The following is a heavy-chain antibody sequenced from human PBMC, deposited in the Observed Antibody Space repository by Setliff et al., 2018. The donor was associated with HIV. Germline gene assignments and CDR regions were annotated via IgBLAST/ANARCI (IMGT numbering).Heavy chain of an antibody. J-gene: IGHJ1*01. Sequence: SETLSLTCTVSGGSISSYYWSWIRQPPGKGLEWMGYMYYSGSTNYNPSLKSRVTISGDTSKNQFSLKLTSVTAADTAVYYCARHVSGSYHSPCQHWGQGALVTVSS. CDR3: ARHVSGSYHSPCQH. CDR1: GGSISSYY. CDR2: MYYSGST. V-gene: IGHV4-59*08. D-gene: IGHD1-26*01.